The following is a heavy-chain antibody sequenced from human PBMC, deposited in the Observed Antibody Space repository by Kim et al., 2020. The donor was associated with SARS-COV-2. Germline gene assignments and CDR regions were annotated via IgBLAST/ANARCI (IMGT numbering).Heavy chain of an antibody. CDR2: IYYSGST. J-gene: IGHJ4*02. V-gene: IGHV4-59*13. CDR3: AREGVRGVII. D-gene: IGHD3-10*02. CDR1: GGSISSYY. Sequence: SETLSLTCTVSGGSISSYYWSWIRQPPGKGLEWIGYIYYSGSTNYNPSLKSRVTISVDTSKNQFSLKLSSVTAADTAVYYCAREGVRGVIIWGQGTLVTVSS.